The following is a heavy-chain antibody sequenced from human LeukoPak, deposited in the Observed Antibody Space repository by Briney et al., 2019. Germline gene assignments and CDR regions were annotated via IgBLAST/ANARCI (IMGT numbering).Heavy chain of an antibody. J-gene: IGHJ6*02. CDR1: GGTFSSYA. V-gene: IGHV1-69*13. CDR2: IIPIFGTA. Sequence: ASVKVSCKASGGTFSSYAISWVRQAPGQGLEWMGGIIPIFGTANYAQKFQGRVTITADESTSTACMELSSLRSEDTAVYYCAREIYDSTAYYYYGMDVWGQGTTVTVSS. CDR3: AREIYDSTAYYYYGMDV. D-gene: IGHD3-22*01.